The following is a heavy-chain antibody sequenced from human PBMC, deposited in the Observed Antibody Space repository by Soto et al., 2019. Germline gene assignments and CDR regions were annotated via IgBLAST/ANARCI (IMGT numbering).Heavy chain of an antibody. Sequence: QVQLVESGGGVVQPGRSLRLSCAASGFTFSSYGMHWVRQAPGKGLEWVAVISYDGSNKYYADSVKGRFTISRDNSKNTLYLQMNSLRAEDTAVYYCAKDPGTYYYYYGMDVW. D-gene: IGHD1-1*01. CDR1: GFTFSSYG. CDR3: AKDPGTYYYYYGMDV. CDR2: ISYDGSNK. J-gene: IGHJ6*01. V-gene: IGHV3-30*18.